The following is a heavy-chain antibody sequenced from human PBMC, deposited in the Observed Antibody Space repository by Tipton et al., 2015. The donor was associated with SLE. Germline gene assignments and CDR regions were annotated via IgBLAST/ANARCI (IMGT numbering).Heavy chain of an antibody. V-gene: IGHV4-4*07. CDR2: IYTSGST. CDR1: GGSISSYY. CDR3: ARGEELNGPYDY. J-gene: IGHJ4*02. D-gene: IGHD2-8*01. Sequence: TLSLTCTVSGGSISSYYWSWLRQPAGKGLEWIGRIYTSGSTNYNPSLKSRVTMSVDTSKNQFSLRLHSVTAAHTAVYYCARGEELNGPYDYWGQGTLDTVSS.